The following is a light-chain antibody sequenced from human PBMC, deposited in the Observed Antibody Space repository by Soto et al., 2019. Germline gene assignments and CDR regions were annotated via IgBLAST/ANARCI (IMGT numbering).Light chain of an antibody. Sequence: QSVLTQPPSASGSPGQSFAISGTGTSRDVGGNNYVSWYQQHPGKAPKLMVYEVTKRPSGVPDRFSGSKSGNTASLTVSGLQAEDEADYYCSSYAGSNNVIFGGGTKLTVL. CDR1: SRDVGGNNY. V-gene: IGLV2-8*01. CDR3: SSYAGSNNVI. CDR2: EVT. J-gene: IGLJ2*01.